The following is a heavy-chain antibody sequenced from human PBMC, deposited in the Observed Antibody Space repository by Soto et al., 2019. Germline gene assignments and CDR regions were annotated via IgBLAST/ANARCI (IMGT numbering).Heavy chain of an antibody. CDR2: IYYSGST. J-gene: IGHJ6*02. Sequence: PSETLSLTCTVSGGSISSSSYYWGWIRQPPGKGLEWVGYIYYSGSTNYNPSLKSRVTISVDTSKNQFSLKLSSVTAADTAVYYCAREGVSSRWYNYYGMDVWGQGTTVTVSS. D-gene: IGHD6-13*01. CDR3: AREGVSSRWYNYYGMDV. CDR1: GGSISSSSYY. V-gene: IGHV4-61*01.